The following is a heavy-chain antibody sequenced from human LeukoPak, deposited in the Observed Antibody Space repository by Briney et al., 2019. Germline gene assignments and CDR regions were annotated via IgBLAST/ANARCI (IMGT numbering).Heavy chain of an antibody. CDR3: ARGRMVRGVTKGRYFDY. D-gene: IGHD3-10*01. CDR1: GHTFTSYD. CDR2: MNPNSGNT. Sequence: ASVKVSCKASGHTFTSYDINWVRQATGQGLEWMGWMNPNSGNTGYAQKFQGRVTMTRSTSISTAYMELSSLRSEDTAVYYCARGRMVRGVTKGRYFDYWGQGTLVTVSS. J-gene: IGHJ4*02. V-gene: IGHV1-8*01.